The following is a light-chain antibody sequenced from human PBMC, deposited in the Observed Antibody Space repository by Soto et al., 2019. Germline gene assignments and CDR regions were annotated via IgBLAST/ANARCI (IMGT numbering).Light chain of an antibody. J-gene: IGLJ3*02. CDR3: CSYAGSYTSRV. CDR2: DVS. Sequence: QSALTQPRSVSGSPGQSVTISCTGTSSDVGGYNYVSWYQQHPGKAPKLMIYDVSKRPSGVPDRFSGSKSGNTASLTISRLQAEDEADYYCCSYAGSYTSRVFGGGTKLTVL. CDR1: SSDVGGYNY. V-gene: IGLV2-11*01.